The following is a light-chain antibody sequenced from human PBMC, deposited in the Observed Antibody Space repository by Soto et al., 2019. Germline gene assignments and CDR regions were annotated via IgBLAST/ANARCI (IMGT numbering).Light chain of an antibody. CDR3: SSYTSSVTVA. Sequence: QSVLTQPPSASGSPGQSVTISCTGTSSDVGRYNYVSWYQHHPGKAPKLMIYEVTKRPSGVPDRFSGSKSGNTASLTISGLQAEDEADYYCSSYTSSVTVAFGGGTKLTVL. CDR2: EVT. V-gene: IGLV2-8*01. CDR1: SSDVGRYNY. J-gene: IGLJ2*01.